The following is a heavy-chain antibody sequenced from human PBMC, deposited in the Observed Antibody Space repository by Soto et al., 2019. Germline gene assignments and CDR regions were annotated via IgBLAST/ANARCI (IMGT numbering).Heavy chain of an antibody. V-gene: IGHV4-59*01. Sequence: SETLSLTCTVSGGSISSYYWSWIRQPPGEGLEWIGYIDYSGSTNYNPSLKSRVTISVDTSKNQFSLKLSSVTAADTAVYYCARGGCSSTSCYNFGRYYYYGMDVWGQGTTVTVSS. CDR2: IDYSGST. J-gene: IGHJ6*02. D-gene: IGHD2-2*02. CDR1: GGSISSYY. CDR3: ARGGCSSTSCYNFGRYYYYGMDV.